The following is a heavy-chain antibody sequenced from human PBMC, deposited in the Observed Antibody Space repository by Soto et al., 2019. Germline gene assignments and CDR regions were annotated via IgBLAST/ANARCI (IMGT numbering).Heavy chain of an antibody. CDR2: INHSGST. CDR1: GGSFSGYY. V-gene: IGHV4-34*01. D-gene: IGHD1-26*01. Sequence: QVQLQQWGAGLLKPSETLSLTCAVYGGSFSGYYWSWIRQPPGKGLEWIGEINHSGSTNYNPSLKSRVTISVDTSKTQFSLKLSSVTAADTAVYYCARVGGNRNDYWGQGTLVTVSS. J-gene: IGHJ4*02. CDR3: ARVGGNRNDY.